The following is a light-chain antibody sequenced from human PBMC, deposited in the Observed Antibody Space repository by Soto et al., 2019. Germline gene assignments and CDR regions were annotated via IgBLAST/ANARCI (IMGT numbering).Light chain of an antibody. V-gene: IGKV3-20*01. CDR3: QQYDTSPWT. CDR2: GAS. Sequence: EIVLTQSPGTLSLSPGERATLSCRASQSVSSSFLAWYQQKPGQAPRLLIYGASSRATGIQDRFSGSGSGTDLTLTISRLEPEDFAVYYCQQYDTSPWTFGQGTQVEIK. J-gene: IGKJ1*01. CDR1: QSVSSSF.